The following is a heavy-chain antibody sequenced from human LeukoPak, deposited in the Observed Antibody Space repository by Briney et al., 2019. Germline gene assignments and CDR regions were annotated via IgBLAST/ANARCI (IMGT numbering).Heavy chain of an antibody. CDR2: IIPVLNIT. D-gene: IGHD5-18*01. CDR3: ARDQGLTAPPPYGLDV. CDR1: GGTFSTSA. J-gene: IGHJ6*02. Sequence: SVKVSCKTSGGTFSTSAITWVRQALGQGLEWMGRIIPVLNITTYAQRFQGRVTITADTSTSTVYMELSSLRSEETAVYYCARDQGLTAPPPYGLDVWGQGTTVIVSS. V-gene: IGHV1-69*04.